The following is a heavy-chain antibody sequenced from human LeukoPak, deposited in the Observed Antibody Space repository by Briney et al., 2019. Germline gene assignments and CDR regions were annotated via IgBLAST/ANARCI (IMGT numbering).Heavy chain of an antibody. CDR2: ISGSGGST. Sequence: GGSLRLSCAASGFTFNNYAMNWVRQAPGKGLEWVSAISGSGGSTYYADSVKGRFTISRDNSKNTLYLQMNSLRAEDTAVYYCAKDGQWLVLGAFDIWGQGTMVTVSS. CDR1: GFTFNNYA. CDR3: AKDGQWLVLGAFDI. V-gene: IGHV3-23*01. J-gene: IGHJ3*02. D-gene: IGHD6-19*01.